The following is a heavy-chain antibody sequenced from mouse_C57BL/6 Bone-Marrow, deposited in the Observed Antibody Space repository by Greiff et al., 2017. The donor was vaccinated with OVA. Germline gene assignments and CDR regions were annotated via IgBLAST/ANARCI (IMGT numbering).Heavy chain of an antibody. CDR2: ISDGGSYT. CDR1: GFTFSSYA. V-gene: IGHV5-4*01. CDR3: ARDGALYYDYGGFAY. J-gene: IGHJ3*01. D-gene: IGHD2-4*01. Sequence: DVMLVESGGGLVKPGGSLKLSCAASGFTFSSYAMSWVRQTPEKRLEWVATISDGGSYTYYPDNVKGRFTISRDNAKNNLYLQMSHLKSEDTAMYYCARDGALYYDYGGFAYWGQGTLVTVSA.